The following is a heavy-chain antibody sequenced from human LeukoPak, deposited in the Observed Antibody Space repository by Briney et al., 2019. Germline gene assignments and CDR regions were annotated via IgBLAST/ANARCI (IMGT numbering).Heavy chain of an antibody. CDR1: GFTFSSYG. V-gene: IGHV3-33*01. CDR2: IWYDGSKK. CDR3: ARALDCSGGSCSFDY. Sequence: GRSLRLSCAASGFTFSSYGTHWVRQAPGKGLEWVAVIWYDGSKKYYADSVKGRFTISRDNSKNTLYLQMNSLRAEDTAVYYCARALDCSGGSCSFDYWGQGTLVTVSS. D-gene: IGHD2-15*01. J-gene: IGHJ4*02.